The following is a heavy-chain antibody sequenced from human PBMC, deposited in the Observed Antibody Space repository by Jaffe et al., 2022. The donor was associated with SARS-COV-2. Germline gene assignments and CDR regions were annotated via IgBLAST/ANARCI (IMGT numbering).Heavy chain of an antibody. CDR2: IKSKTDGGTT. CDR1: GFTFSNAY. V-gene: IGHV3-15*01. J-gene: IGHJ4*02. Sequence: EVQLVESGGGLVKPGGSLRLSCAASGFTFSNAYMSWVRQAPGKGLEWVGRIKSKTDGGTTDYAAPVKGRFTISRDDSKNTLFLQMNSLKIEDTAVYYCTTTPKYGSGSGWGQGTLVTVSS. CDR3: TTTPKYGSGSG. D-gene: IGHD3-10*01.